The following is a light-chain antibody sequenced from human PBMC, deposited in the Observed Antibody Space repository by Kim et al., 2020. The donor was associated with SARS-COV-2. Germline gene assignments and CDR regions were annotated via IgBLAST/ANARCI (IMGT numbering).Light chain of an antibody. CDR1: SSNIRADYD. J-gene: IGLJ1*01. CDR3: QSYDNSLSAYV. V-gene: IGLV1-40*01. CDR2: GNS. Sequence: QRVTISCTGSSSNIRADYDVHWYQQLPGTAPKLLMFGNSNRPSGVPDRFSGSKSGTSASLAITGLQADDEAAYYCQSYDNSLSAYVFGTGTQLTVL.